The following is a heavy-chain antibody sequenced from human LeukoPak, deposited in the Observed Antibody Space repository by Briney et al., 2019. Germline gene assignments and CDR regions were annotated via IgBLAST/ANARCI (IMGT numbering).Heavy chain of an antibody. J-gene: IGHJ4*02. V-gene: IGHV1-2*02. CDR1: GYTFTGYY. CDR3: ARVIRGYSFYFDY. CDR2: INPKSGGT. D-gene: IGHD5-12*01. Sequence: ASVKVSCKASGYTFTGYYMHWVRQAPGQGLEWMGWINPKSGGTNYAQKFQGRVTMTRDTSISTAYMEMSRLRSDDTAVYYCARVIRGYSFYFDYWGQGTLVTVSS.